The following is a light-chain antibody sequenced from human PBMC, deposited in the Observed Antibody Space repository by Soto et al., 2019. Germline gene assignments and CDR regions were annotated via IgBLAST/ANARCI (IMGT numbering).Light chain of an antibody. V-gene: IGKV1-5*01. CDR1: QNINFY. Sequence: DIQMTQSPSTLSASVGDRVTITCRASQNINFYLAWYQQKPGKAPQILLFDVSRLARGVPSRFSGSASGTEFTLTISSVQPDDFATYYCQQYNSYSSWTFGLGTKVDIK. CDR2: DVS. CDR3: QQYNSYSSWT. J-gene: IGKJ1*01.